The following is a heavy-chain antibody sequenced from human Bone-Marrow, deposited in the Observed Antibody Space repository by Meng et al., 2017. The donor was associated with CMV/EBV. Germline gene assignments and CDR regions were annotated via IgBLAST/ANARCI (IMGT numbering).Heavy chain of an antibody. CDR1: GFTFSSYS. J-gene: IGHJ6*02. Sequence: GESLKISCAATGFTFSSYSMNWVRQAPGKGLEWVSSISSSSSYIYYADSVKGRFTISRDNAKNTLYLQMNSLGAEDTAVYYCAKGQSSSWSDYYYYYGMDAWGQGTTVTVSS. CDR3: AKGQSSSWSDYYYYYGMDA. V-gene: IGHV3-21*01. CDR2: ISSSSSYI. D-gene: IGHD6-13*01.